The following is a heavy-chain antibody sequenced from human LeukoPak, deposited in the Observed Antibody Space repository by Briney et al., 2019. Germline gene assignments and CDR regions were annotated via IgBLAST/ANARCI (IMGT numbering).Heavy chain of an antibody. V-gene: IGHV4-4*02. J-gene: IGHJ4*02. CDR1: GDSIISNNW. CDR2: IYHTRST. Sequence: PSGTLSLTCAVSGDSIISNNWWSCVPQPPGKGLGCIGEIYHTRSTNYNASLKSRITISADKSKNYFSLKLTSVTAAATAVYYCARVHIGGYFDSWGQGTLVTVSS. D-gene: IGHD2-21*01. CDR3: ARVHIGGYFDS.